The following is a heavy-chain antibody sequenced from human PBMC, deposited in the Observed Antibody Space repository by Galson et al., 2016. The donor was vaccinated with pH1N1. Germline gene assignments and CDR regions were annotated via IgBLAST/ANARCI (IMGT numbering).Heavy chain of an antibody. J-gene: IGHJ4*02. D-gene: IGHD6-13*01. Sequence: ETLSLTCTVSGGYISSSYYYWGWVRQPPGKGLEWIGSIYYSGTYYNPSLESRVMISTDTSRNQCSLRVSSVTAADTAVYYCVRVTPFGSSWQKGAFFDYWGQGILVTVSS. V-gene: IGHV4-39*07. CDR3: VRVTPFGSSWQKGAFFDY. CDR2: IYYSGT. CDR1: GGYISSSYYY.